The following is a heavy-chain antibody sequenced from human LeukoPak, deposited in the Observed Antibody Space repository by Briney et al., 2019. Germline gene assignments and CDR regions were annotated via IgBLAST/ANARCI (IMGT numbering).Heavy chain of an antibody. Sequence: GASVKVSCKASGYTLTNYNISWVRQAPGQGLEWMGWINTYKGDTLYAQKLQGRVTMTADTSTNTAYMELRSLRFDDTAVYYCAREFGHCYGDNCFYFFDPWGRGFRVTVSS. J-gene: IGHJ5*02. CDR3: AREFGHCYGDNCFYFFDP. CDR1: GYTLTNYN. V-gene: IGHV1-18*01. CDR2: INTYKGDT. D-gene: IGHD4-23*01.